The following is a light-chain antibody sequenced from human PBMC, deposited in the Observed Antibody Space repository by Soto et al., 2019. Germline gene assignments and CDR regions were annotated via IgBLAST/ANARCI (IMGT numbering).Light chain of an antibody. J-gene: IGKJ1*01. V-gene: IGKV3-15*01. CDR1: QSIDTY. Sequence: EIVLTQSPATLSSSPGERATLSCRASQSIDTYLAWYQQKPGQAPRLLIYGASTRATGIPARFSGSGSGTEFTLTISSLQSEDFAVYYCQQYNNWPPVTFGQGTKVDIK. CDR3: QQYNNWPPVT. CDR2: GAS.